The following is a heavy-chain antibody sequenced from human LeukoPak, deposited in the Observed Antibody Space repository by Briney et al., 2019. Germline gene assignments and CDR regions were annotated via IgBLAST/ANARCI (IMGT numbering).Heavy chain of an antibody. CDR3: ARDPPSHMGFGELWGAFDI. V-gene: IGHV4-59*01. Sequence: SETLSLTCTVSGGSISSYYWSWIRQPPGKGLEWIGYIYYSGSTNYNPSLKSRVTISVDTSKNQFSLKLSSVTAADTAVYYCARDPPSHMGFGELWGAFDIWGQGTMVTVSS. CDR2: IYYSGST. J-gene: IGHJ3*02. CDR1: GGSISSYY. D-gene: IGHD3-10*01.